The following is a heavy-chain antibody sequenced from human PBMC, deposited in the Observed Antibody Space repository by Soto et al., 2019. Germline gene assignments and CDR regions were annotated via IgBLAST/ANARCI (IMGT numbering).Heavy chain of an antibody. J-gene: IGHJ6*03. CDR2: MNPNSGNT. CDR3: ARGVLLWFGESGPPYYYYYMDV. Sequence: ASVKVSCKASGYTFTSYDINWVRQATGQGLEWMGWMNPNSGNTGYAQKFQGRVTMTRNTSISTAYMELSSLGSEDTAVYYCARGVLLWFGESGPPYYYYYMDVWGKGTTVTVSS. V-gene: IGHV1-8*01. D-gene: IGHD3-10*01. CDR1: GYTFTSYD.